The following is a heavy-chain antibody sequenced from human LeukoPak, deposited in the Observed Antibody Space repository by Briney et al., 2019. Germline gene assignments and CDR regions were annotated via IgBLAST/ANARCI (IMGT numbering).Heavy chain of an antibody. V-gene: IGHV3-66*01. CDR1: GFNVSSNY. J-gene: IGHJ3*02. Sequence: GGSVSLFCAASGFNVSSNYMSWLPQATGRGREGVSVIYSGGSTYYADSRKGRFTISRDNTKNTLYLQMNSLRAEDTAVYYCARDITTWAFDMWGQGTMVTVSS. D-gene: IGHD1-20*01. CDR2: IYSGGST. CDR3: ARDITTWAFDM.